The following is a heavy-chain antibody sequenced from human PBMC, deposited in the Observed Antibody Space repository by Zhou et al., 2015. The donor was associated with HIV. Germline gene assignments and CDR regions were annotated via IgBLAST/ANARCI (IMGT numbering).Heavy chain of an antibody. CDR3: ARGGTWWELRN. CDR1: GFTFSSYG. Sequence: VQLVESGGGLVQPGRSLRLSCAASGFTFSSYGMHWVRQAPGKGLEWVAVIWYDLSNKYYADSVKGRFTISRDISKNTLYLQMNTLRVEDTAVYYCARGGTWWELRNWGQGTLVTVSP. D-gene: IGHD2-15*01. CDR2: IWYDLSNK. J-gene: IGHJ4*02. V-gene: IGHV3-33*01.